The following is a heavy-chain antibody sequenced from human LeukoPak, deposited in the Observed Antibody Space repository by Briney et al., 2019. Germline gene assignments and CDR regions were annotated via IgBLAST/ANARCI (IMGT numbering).Heavy chain of an antibody. Sequence: SVKVSCKASGGTFSSYAISWVRQAPGQGLEWMGRIIPILGIANYAQKFQGRVTITADKSTSTAYMELSSLRSEDTAVYYCARDNPYSSSWYGFDPWGQGTLVTVSS. D-gene: IGHD6-13*01. CDR3: ARDNPYSSSWYGFDP. CDR2: IIPILGIA. CDR1: GGTFSSYA. V-gene: IGHV1-69*04. J-gene: IGHJ5*02.